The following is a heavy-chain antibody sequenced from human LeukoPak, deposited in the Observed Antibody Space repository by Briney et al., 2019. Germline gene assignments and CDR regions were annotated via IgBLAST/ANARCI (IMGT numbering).Heavy chain of an antibody. J-gene: IGHJ4*02. CDR3: ARDGGLAY. CDR2: IYYSGTT. Sequence: PSQTLSLTCTVSGGSIRSGSFYWTWIRQHPGKGLEWIGYIYYSGTTYYNPSLKSRVTISLDTSKNQFSLELNSVTAADTAMYYCARDGGLAYWSQGTLVTVSS. CDR1: GGSIRSGSFY. D-gene: IGHD4-23*01. V-gene: IGHV4-31*03.